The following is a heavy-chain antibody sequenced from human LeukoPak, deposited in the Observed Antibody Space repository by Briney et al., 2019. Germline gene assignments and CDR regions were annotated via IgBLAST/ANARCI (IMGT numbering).Heavy chain of an antibody. J-gene: IGHJ4*02. CDR3: ARVASQIVVVPAALDY. D-gene: IGHD2-2*01. CDR1: GGSISSSSYY. CDR2: IYHSGST. Sequence: SETLSLTCIVPGGSISSSSYYWAWIRQSPGKGLEWIGSIYHSGSTYYNPSLKSRVTISVDTSKNQFSLKLSSVTAADTAVYYCARVASQIVVVPAALDYWGQGTLVTVSS. V-gene: IGHV4-39*07.